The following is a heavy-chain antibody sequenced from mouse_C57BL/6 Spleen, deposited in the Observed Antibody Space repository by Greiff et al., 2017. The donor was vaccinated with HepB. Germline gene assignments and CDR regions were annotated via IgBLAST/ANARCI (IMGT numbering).Heavy chain of an antibody. Sequence: VQLQQSGPELVKPGASVKISCKASGYTFTDYYMNWVKQSHGKSLEWIGVINPNNGGTSYNQKFKGKATLTVDKSSSTAYMELRSLTSEDSAVYYWSRKLPFAYWGQGTLVTVSA. V-gene: IGHV1-26*01. CDR3: SRKLPFAY. CDR2: INPNNGGT. CDR1: GYTFTDYY. D-gene: IGHD2-12*01. J-gene: IGHJ3*01.